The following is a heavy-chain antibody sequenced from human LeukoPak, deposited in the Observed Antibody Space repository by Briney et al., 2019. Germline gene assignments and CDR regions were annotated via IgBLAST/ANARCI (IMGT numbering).Heavy chain of an antibody. CDR2: INPNSGGT. D-gene: IGHD1-1*01. CDR1: GYTFTGYY. V-gene: IGHV1-2*02. Sequence: ASVKVSCKASGYTFTGYYMHWVRQAPGQGLEWMGWINPNSGGTNYAQKFQGRVTMTRDTSISTAYMELSRLRSNDPAVYSCARGGGYNWNDRDYWGQGTLVTVSS. J-gene: IGHJ4*02. CDR3: ARGGGYNWNDRDY.